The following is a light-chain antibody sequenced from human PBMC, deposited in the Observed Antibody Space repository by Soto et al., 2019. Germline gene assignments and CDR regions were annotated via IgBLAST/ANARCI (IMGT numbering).Light chain of an antibody. V-gene: IGKV1-33*01. CDR1: QDISNY. CDR3: QHYDTLPFT. CDR2: DAS. Sequence: DLQMTQSPSSLSASVGDRVTITCQASQDISNYLNWYQQKPGKAPKLLIYDASNLETGVPSRFNGSGSRTDFTFTISSLQPEDVATYYCQHYDTLPFTFGPGTKVDIK. J-gene: IGKJ3*01.